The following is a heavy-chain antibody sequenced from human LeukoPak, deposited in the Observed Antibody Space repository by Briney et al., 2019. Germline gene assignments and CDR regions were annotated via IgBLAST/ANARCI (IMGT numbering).Heavy chain of an antibody. CDR1: GFTFSSYR. CDR3: ARPTDGSGGNLNFDY. CDR2: ISSSSSYI. Sequence: GGSLRLSCAASGFTFSSYRMNWVRQAPGKGLEWVSSISSSSSYIYYADSVKGRFTISRDNAKNSLYLQMNSLRAEDTAVYYCARPTDGSGGNLNFDYWGQGTLVTVSS. J-gene: IGHJ4*02. D-gene: IGHD4-23*01. V-gene: IGHV3-21*01.